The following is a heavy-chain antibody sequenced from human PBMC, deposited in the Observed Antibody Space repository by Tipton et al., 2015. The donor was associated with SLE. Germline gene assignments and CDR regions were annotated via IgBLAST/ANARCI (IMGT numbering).Heavy chain of an antibody. V-gene: IGHV4-39*07. CDR2: VYYNGIT. CDR1: GASVNSIAYY. CDR3: ARHKPVAVTGTRYYFDY. J-gene: IGHJ4*02. Sequence: TLSLTCSVSGASVNSIAYYWGWIRQPPGKGLEWIGSVYYNGITYYNPSLKSRVLTISMDTSKNQFSLNLSSVTAADTAVYYCARHKPVAVTGTRYYFDYWGQGALVTVSS. D-gene: IGHD6-19*01.